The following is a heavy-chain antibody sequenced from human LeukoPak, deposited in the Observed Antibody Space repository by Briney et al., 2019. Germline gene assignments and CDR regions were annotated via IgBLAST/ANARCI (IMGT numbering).Heavy chain of an antibody. D-gene: IGHD2-15*01. V-gene: IGHV1-18*04. CDR2: ISVHNGNT. CDR3: ARRGSGGSSDY. J-gene: IGHJ4*02. Sequence: ASVKLSCKASGYTFISYGFTWVRQAPGQGLEWMGWISVHNGNTKYAQKLQGRVTMTTDTSTSTAYMELRSLRSDDAAVYYCARRGSGGSSDYWGQGTLVTVSS. CDR1: GYTFISYG.